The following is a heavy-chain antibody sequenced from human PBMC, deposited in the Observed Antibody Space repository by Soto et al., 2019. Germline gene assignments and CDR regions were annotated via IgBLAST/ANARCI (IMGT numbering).Heavy chain of an antibody. CDR3: VRDHSGLKDFDY. CDR2: INMDGGST. V-gene: IGHV3-48*03. J-gene: IGHJ4*02. Sequence: PGGSLRLSCAASGFALSSFDMDWVRQAPGKGLEWVSYINMDGGSTHYAESVKGRFTISRDNGRNSLSLQMYSLRVEDTAVYYCVRDHSGLKDFDYWGQGTLVTVSS. D-gene: IGHD1-1*01. CDR1: GFALSSFD.